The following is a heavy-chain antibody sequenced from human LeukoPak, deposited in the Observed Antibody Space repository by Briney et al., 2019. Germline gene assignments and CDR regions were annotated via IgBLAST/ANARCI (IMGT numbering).Heavy chain of an antibody. J-gene: IGHJ6*03. V-gene: IGHV1-3*01. CDR1: GYTFSNYA. D-gene: IGHD3-3*01. Sequence: ASVKVSCKASGYTFSNYALHWVRQAPGHRLEWMGWISVGNGHTEYSQRFQGRVTITRDTSASTAYMELSSLRSEDTAVYYCARGHKRITIFGVVIPSHMDVWGKGTTVTVSS. CDR3: ARGHKRITIFGVVIPSHMDV. CDR2: ISVGNGHT.